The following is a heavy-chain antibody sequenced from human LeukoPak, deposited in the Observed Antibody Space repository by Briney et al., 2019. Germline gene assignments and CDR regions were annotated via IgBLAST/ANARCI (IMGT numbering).Heavy chain of an antibody. Sequence: GGSLRLSCAASGFIFSSYAMSWVRQAPGKGLEWVSAISGSGGSTYYADSVKGRFTISRDNSKNTLYLQMNSLRAEDTAVYYCAKDLAHIVVVTAPYWGQGTLVTVSS. CDR2: ISGSGGST. CDR1: GFIFSSYA. J-gene: IGHJ4*02. CDR3: AKDLAHIVVVTAPY. V-gene: IGHV3-23*01. D-gene: IGHD2-21*02.